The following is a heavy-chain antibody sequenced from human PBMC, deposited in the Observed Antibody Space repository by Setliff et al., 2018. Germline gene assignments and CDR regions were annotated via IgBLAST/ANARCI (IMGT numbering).Heavy chain of an antibody. D-gene: IGHD3-10*01. CDR2: FFYSGDS. Sequence: SETLSLTCTVSGASINSHYWSWIRQPPGKGLEWIGLFFYSGDSRYNPSLKSRVTMSVDASRNQFSLTLSSVTAADTAVYYCARDRTYYGSGTYTRWFDYWGQGTLVTVSS. V-gene: IGHV4-59*11. CDR1: GASINSHY. CDR3: ARDRTYYGSGTYTRWFDY. J-gene: IGHJ4*02.